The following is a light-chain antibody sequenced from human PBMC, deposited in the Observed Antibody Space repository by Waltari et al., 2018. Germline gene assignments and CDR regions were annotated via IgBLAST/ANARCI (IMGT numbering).Light chain of an antibody. V-gene: IGLV2-14*01. J-gene: IGLJ2*01. Sequence: QSALTQPASVSGSPGQSITISCTGPSSDVGGYNYVSWYQQHPGKAPKLMIYDVSNRPSGVSNRFSGSKSGNTASLTISGLQAEDEADYYCSSYTSSSILVVFGGGTKLTVL. CDR2: DVS. CDR3: SSYTSSSILVV. CDR1: SSDVGGYNY.